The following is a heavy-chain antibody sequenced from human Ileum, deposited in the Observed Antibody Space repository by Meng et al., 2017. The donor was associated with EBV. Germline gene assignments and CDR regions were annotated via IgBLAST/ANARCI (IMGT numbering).Heavy chain of an antibody. CDR2: IFHIGST. CDR1: GGSVISNNW. J-gene: IGHJ4*02. Sequence: QGQLQESGPRLVKPSGTLSLTCAVSGGSVISNNWWSWVRQPPGKGLEWIGEIFHIGSTNNSPSLKSRVTISVDNSKNQFSLSLTSVTAADTAIYYCAKVSLTGTFYDHWGQGILVTVSS. CDR3: AKVSLTGTFYDH. D-gene: IGHD3-9*01. V-gene: IGHV4-4*02.